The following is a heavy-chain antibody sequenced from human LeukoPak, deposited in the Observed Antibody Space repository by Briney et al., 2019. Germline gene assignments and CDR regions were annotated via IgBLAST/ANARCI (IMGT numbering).Heavy chain of an antibody. V-gene: IGHV1-8*01. CDR1: GYTFTRYD. Sequence: GASVKVSCKASGYTFTRYDINWVRQATGQGLEWMGWMNPNSGKTGYAQKFQGRVTMTRNTYICTGYMELRSLRSEDTAVYYWVSIGRCYEAFGEVIMHEDFDYWGQGTLVTVSS. D-gene: IGHD3-3*01. CDR3: VSIGRCYEAFGEVIMHEDFDY. J-gene: IGHJ4*02. CDR2: MNPNSGKT.